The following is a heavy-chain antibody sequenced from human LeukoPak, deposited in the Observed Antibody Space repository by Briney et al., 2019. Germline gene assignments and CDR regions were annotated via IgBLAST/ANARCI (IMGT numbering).Heavy chain of an antibody. CDR2: INHSGST. CDR3: ARLGELHSLWWFDP. V-gene: IGHV4-34*01. CDR1: GGSFSGYY. D-gene: IGHD1-26*01. Sequence: SETLSLTCAVYGGSFSGYYWSWIRQPPGKGLEWIGEINHSGSTNYNPSLKSRVTISVDTSKNQFSLKLRSVTAADTAVYYCARLGELHSLWWFDPWGQGTLVTVSS. J-gene: IGHJ5*02.